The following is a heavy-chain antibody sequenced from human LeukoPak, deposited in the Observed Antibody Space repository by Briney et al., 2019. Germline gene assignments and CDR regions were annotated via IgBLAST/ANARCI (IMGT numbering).Heavy chain of an antibody. CDR1: GGTFSSYA. J-gene: IGHJ5*02. CDR2: IIPIFGTA. CDR3: ARGPSMEDCFEP. D-gene: IGHD2/OR15-2a*01. V-gene: IGHV1-69*05. Sequence: SVKVSCKASGGTFSSYAISWVRQAPGQGLEWMGRIIPIFGTANYAQKFQGRVTITTDESTSTAYMELSSLRSEDTAVYYCARGPSMEDCFEPWGQGTLVTVSS.